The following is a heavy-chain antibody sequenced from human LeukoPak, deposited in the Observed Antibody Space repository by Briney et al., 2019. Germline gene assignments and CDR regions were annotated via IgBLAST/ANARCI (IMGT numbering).Heavy chain of an antibody. Sequence: WASVKVSCKASGYTFTGYYMHWVRQAPGQGLEWMGWINPNSGGTNYAQKFQGRVTMTRDTSISTVYMELSRLRSDDTAVYYCASLAAAGNPFDYWGQGTLVTVSS. CDR2: INPNSGGT. CDR1: GYTFTGYY. CDR3: ASLAAAGNPFDY. V-gene: IGHV1-2*02. J-gene: IGHJ4*02. D-gene: IGHD6-13*01.